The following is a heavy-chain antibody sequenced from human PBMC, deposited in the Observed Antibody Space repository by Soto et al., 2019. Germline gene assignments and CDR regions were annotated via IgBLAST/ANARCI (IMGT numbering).Heavy chain of an antibody. J-gene: IGHJ4*02. Sequence: GWSLRLSCAASGFPFSGSAMHWGRQASGKGLEWVGRIRSKANSYATAYAASVKGRFTISRDDSKNTAYLQMNSLKTEDTAVYYCTRHLHRIVGATTNDYWGQGP. V-gene: IGHV3-73*01. CDR1: GFPFSGSA. CDR2: IRSKANSYAT. D-gene: IGHD1-26*01. CDR3: TRHLHRIVGATTNDY.